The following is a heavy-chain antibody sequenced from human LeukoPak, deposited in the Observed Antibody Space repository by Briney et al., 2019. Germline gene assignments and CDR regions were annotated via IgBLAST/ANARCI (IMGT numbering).Heavy chain of an antibody. CDR2: IYYSGST. J-gene: IGHJ4*02. D-gene: IGHD6-19*01. Sequence: SETLSLTCTVSGGSISSSSYYWGWIRQPPGKWLEWIGSIYYSGSTYYNPSLKSRVTISVDTSNNQFSLKLSSVTAADTAVYDCARLGAPLLIAVASSFDYWGQGTLVTVSS. CDR3: ARLGAPLLIAVASSFDY. V-gene: IGHV4-39*01. CDR1: GGSISSSSYY.